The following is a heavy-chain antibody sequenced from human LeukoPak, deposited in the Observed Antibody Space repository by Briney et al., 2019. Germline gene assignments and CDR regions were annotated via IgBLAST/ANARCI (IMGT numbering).Heavy chain of an antibody. D-gene: IGHD3-3*01. Sequence: ASVKVSCKASGYTFTGYYMHWVRQAPGQGLEWMGWINPNSGGTNYAQKFQGRVTMTRDTSISTAYMELSRLRSDDTAVYYCARVAGLRFLEWPLYYYYMDVWGKGTTVTVSS. V-gene: IGHV1-2*02. CDR1: GYTFTGYY. J-gene: IGHJ6*03. CDR2: INPNSGGT. CDR3: ARVAGLRFLEWPLYYYYMDV.